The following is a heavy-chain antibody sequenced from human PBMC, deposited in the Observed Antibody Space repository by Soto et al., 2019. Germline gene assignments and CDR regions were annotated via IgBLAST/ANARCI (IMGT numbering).Heavy chain of an antibody. J-gene: IGHJ6*02. CDR1: GYSFTSYW. Sequence: PGESLKISCKGSGYSFTSYWISWVRQMPGKGLEWMERIDPSDSYTNYSPSFQGHVTISADKSISTAYLQWSSLKASDTAMYYCARRTIQLQNYGMDVWGQGTTVTVSS. D-gene: IGHD5-18*01. CDR3: ARRTIQLQNYGMDV. V-gene: IGHV5-10-1*01. CDR2: IDPSDSYT.